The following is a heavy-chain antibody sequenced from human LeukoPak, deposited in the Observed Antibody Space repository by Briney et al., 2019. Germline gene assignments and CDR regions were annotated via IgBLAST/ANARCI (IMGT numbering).Heavy chain of an antibody. D-gene: IGHD6-13*01. V-gene: IGHV3-21*01. Sequence: GGSLRLSCAASGFTFSSYSMNWVRQAPGKGLEWVSSISSSSSYIYYADSVKGRFTISRDNAKNSLYLQMNRLRAEDTAVYYCARVSYSSSWYHDAFDIWGQGTMVTVSS. CDR3: ARVSYSSSWYHDAFDI. CDR2: ISSSSSYI. J-gene: IGHJ3*02. CDR1: GFTFSSYS.